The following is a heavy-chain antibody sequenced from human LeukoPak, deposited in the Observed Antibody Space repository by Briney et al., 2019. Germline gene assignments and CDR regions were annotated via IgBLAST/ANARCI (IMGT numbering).Heavy chain of an antibody. V-gene: IGHV4-31*03. CDR1: GVSISSGGYY. CDR2: IYYSGST. CDR3: ARELRVIEPAGFDP. D-gene: IGHD2-2*01. J-gene: IGHJ5*02. Sequence: PSETLSLTCTVSGVSISSGGYYWSWIRQHPGKGLEWIGYIYYSGSTYYNPSLKSRVTISVDTSKNQFSLKLSSVTAADTAVYYCARELRVIEPAGFDPWGQGTLVTVSS.